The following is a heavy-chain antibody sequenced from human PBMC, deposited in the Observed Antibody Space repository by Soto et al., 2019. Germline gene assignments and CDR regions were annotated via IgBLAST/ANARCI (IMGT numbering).Heavy chain of an antibody. Sequence: QVQLVQSGAEVKKPGASVKVSCKASGYTFTSYGISWVRQAPGQGLEWMGWISAYNGNTNYAQKLQGRVTMTTDTSTSTAYMELRSLRSADTAVYYCARDRLKVLRYFDWPLGGNWFDPWGQGTLVTVSS. CDR3: ARDRLKVLRYFDWPLGGNWFDP. D-gene: IGHD3-9*01. J-gene: IGHJ5*02. CDR1: GYTFTSYG. CDR2: ISAYNGNT. V-gene: IGHV1-18*01.